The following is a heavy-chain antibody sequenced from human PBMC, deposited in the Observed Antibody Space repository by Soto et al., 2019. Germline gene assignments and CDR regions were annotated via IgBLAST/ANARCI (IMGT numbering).Heavy chain of an antibody. Sequence: SETLSLTCAVYGGSFRGYYWSWIRQPPGKGLEWIGEINHSGSTNYNPSLKSRVTISVYTSKNQFSLKLSSVTAADTAVYYCARGGRDGYNSEYYYYYGMDVWGQGTTVTVSS. CDR1: GGSFRGYY. V-gene: IGHV4-34*01. CDR3: ARGGRDGYNSEYYYYYGMDV. J-gene: IGHJ6*02. D-gene: IGHD5-12*01. CDR2: INHSGST.